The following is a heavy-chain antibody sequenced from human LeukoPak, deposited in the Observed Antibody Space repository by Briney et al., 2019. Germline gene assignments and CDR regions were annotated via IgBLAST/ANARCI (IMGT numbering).Heavy chain of an antibody. V-gene: IGHV3-30*02. CDR2: IRYDGSNK. D-gene: IGHD2-15*01. CDR1: GFTFSSYG. CDR3: AKDLHSLCSGGSCYSPYYYYGMDV. J-gene: IGHJ6*02. Sequence: GGSLRLSCAASGFTFSSYGMHWVRQAPGKGLEWVAFIRYDGSNKYYADSVKGRFTISRDNSKNTLYLQMNSLRAEDTAVYYCAKDLHSLCSGGSCYSPYYYYGMDVWGQGTTVTVSS.